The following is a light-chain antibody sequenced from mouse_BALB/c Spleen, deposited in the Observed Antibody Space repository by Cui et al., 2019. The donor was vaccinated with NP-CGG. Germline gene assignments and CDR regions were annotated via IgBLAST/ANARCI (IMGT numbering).Light chain of an antibody. CDR1: TRAVTTSNH. J-gene: IGLJ1*01. CDR3: ALWYSNHWV. CDR2: GTH. V-gene: IGLV1*01. Sequence: QAVVTHESALTTSPGVTVTLTCRSSTRAVTTSNHANWVQEKPDHLFTGLIGGTHNRAPGVPARFSGSLIGDKAALTITGAQTEDEAIYFCALWYSNHWVFGGGTKLTVV.